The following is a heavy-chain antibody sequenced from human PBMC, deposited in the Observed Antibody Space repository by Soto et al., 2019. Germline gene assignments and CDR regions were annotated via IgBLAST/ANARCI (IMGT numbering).Heavy chain of an antibody. CDR2: IIPIFGTA. Sequence: QVQLVQSGAEVKKPGSSVKVSCKASGGTFSSYAISWVRQAPGQGLEWMGGIIPIFGTANYAQKFQGRVTRSADEXMSXDXMELSSLRSEDTAVYYCARGFRTTVTRYYYYYGMDVWGQGTTVTVSS. V-gene: IGHV1-69*12. CDR1: GGTFSSYA. J-gene: IGHJ6*02. D-gene: IGHD4-4*01. CDR3: ARGFRTTVTRYYYYYGMDV.